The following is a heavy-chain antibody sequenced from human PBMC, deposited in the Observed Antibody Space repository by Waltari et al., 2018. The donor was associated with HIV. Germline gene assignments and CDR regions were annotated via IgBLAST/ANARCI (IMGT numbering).Heavy chain of an antibody. D-gene: IGHD3-16*01. CDR2: MSYNRNT. Sequence: QLQLQESGPGLVRPSETLSLTCAVSGGSIRRRRYYWGWVRQPPGKGLEWIGNMSYNRNTFYNPSLKSRVTISVDMSRNQFSLKLTSVTAADTAVYYCVVSSNSYTQTHYYFDLWGRGPLVTVSS. J-gene: IGHJ2*01. CDR1: GGSIRRRRYY. V-gene: IGHV4-39*01. CDR3: VVSSNSYTQTHYYFDL.